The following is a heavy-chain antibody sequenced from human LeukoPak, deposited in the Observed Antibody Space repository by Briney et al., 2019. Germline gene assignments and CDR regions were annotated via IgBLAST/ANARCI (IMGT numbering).Heavy chain of an antibody. Sequence: PSETLSLTCTVSGGSISSYDWSWIRQPAGKGLEWIGRICTSGSTNYNPSLKSRVTLSVDTSKNQFSPNLSSVTAADTAVYYCARDRNGGYFDYWGQGTLVTVSS. CDR2: ICTSGST. J-gene: IGHJ4*02. CDR1: GGSISSYD. CDR3: ARDRNGGYFDY. V-gene: IGHV4-4*07. D-gene: IGHD3-10*01.